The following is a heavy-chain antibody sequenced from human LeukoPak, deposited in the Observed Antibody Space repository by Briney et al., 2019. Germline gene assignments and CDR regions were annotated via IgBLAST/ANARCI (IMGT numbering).Heavy chain of an antibody. V-gene: IGHV1-24*01. CDR1: GYTLIELS. D-gene: IGHD3-10*01. J-gene: IGHJ4*02. Sequence: ASVKVSCKVSGYTLIELSMHWVRQAPGKGLEWMGGFDPEDGETIYAQKFQGRVTMTEDTSTDTAYMELSSLRFEDTAVYYCATDHYGSGRYFDYWGQGTLVTVSS. CDR3: ATDHYGSGRYFDY. CDR2: FDPEDGET.